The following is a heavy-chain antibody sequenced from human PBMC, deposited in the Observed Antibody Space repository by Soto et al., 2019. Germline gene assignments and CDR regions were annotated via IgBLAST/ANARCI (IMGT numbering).Heavy chain of an antibody. J-gene: IGHJ5*02. CDR2: ISWVDDT. CDR3: AHRTTTVTWWFDP. Sequence: QITLKESGPTLVKPTQTLTLTCTFSVFSLTTRGVGVGWFRQPPRNPLEWLALISWVDDTRYSPSLKSRLPNTKDISKNQVVRKMSNIDPTDPGTYFCAHRTTTVTWWFDPWGQGTLVTVSS. V-gene: IGHV2-5*02. CDR1: VFSLTTRGVG. D-gene: IGHD4-17*01.